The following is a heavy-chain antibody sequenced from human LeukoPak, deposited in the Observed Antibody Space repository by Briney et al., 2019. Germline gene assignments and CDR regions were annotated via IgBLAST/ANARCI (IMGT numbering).Heavy chain of an antibody. Sequence: GGSLRLSCAASGFTFSSYWMSWVRQAPGKGLEWVANIKQDGSEKYYVDSVKGRFTISRDNAKNSLYLQMNSLRAEDTAVYYCASLKIFGVGQKSDDHWGQGTLVTVSS. V-gene: IGHV3-7*01. CDR2: IKQDGSEK. J-gene: IGHJ4*02. CDR3: ASLKIFGVGQKSDDH. D-gene: IGHD3-3*01. CDR1: GFTFSSYW.